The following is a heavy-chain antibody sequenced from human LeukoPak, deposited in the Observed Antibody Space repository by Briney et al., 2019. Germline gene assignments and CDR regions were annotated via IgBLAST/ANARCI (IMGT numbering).Heavy chain of an antibody. J-gene: IGHJ3*02. CDR1: GYTFTSYY. CDR2: INPSGGST. D-gene: IGHD1-14*01. Sequence: ASEKVSCKASGYTFTSYYMHWVLQAPGHGLEWMGIINPSGGSTSYAQKFQGRVTMTRDTSTSTVYMELSSLRSEDTAVYYCARDIRKGAFDIWGQGTMVTVSS. CDR3: ARDIRKGAFDI. V-gene: IGHV1-46*01.